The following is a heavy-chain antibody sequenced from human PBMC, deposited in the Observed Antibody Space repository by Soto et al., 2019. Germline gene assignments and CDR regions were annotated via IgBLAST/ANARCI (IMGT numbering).Heavy chain of an antibody. V-gene: IGHV1-69*18. Sequence: QVQLVQSGAEVKKPGSSVKVSCKASGGTFSSYAISWVRQAPGQGLEWMGKIIPIFGTANYAQKFQGRVTITADESTSTAYMELSSLRSEDTAVYYCARGRFLEWLNRYYYYGMDVWGQGTTVTVSS. CDR3: ARGRFLEWLNRYYYYGMDV. J-gene: IGHJ6*02. CDR2: IIPIFGTA. CDR1: GGTFSSYA. D-gene: IGHD3-3*01.